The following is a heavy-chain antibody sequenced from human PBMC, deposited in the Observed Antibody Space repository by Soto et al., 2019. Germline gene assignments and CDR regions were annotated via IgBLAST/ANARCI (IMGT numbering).Heavy chain of an antibody. Sequence: ASVKVSCKASGYTFTSYYMHWVRQAPGQGLEWMGIINPSGGSTSYAQKFQGRVTMTRDTSTSTVYMELSSLRSEDTAVYYCALYDILTGSTEAFDIWGQGTMVTVSS. CDR3: ALYDILTGSTEAFDI. D-gene: IGHD3-9*01. CDR1: GYTFTSYY. V-gene: IGHV1-46*01. J-gene: IGHJ3*02. CDR2: INPSGGST.